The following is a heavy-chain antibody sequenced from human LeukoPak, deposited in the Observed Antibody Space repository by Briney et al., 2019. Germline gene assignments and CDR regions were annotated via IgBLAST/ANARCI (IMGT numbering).Heavy chain of an antibody. CDR1: GGSFSGYY. CDR2: INHSGST. V-gene: IGHV4-34*01. Sequence: SETLSLTCAVYGGSFSGYYWSWIRQPPGKGLEWIGEINHSGSTNYNPSLKSRVTISVDTSKNQFSLKLSSVTAADTAVYYCARRPSIAARPPWFDPWGQGTLVTVSS. CDR3: ARRPSIAARPPWFDP. J-gene: IGHJ5*02. D-gene: IGHD6-6*01.